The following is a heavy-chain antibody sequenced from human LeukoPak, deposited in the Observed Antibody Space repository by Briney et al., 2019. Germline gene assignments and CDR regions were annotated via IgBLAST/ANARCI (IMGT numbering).Heavy chain of an antibody. CDR3: VWCSSTSCYKYGMDV. V-gene: IGHV3-53*01. Sequence: GGSLRLSCAASGFSVSSNYMTWVRQAPGKGLECVSVIYGGGNTYYADSVGGRFTISRDNSKSTLYLQMNSLRAEDTAVYYCVWCSSTSCYKYGMDVWGQGATVTVSS. CDR2: IYGGGNT. J-gene: IGHJ6*02. D-gene: IGHD2-2*02. CDR1: GFSVSSNY.